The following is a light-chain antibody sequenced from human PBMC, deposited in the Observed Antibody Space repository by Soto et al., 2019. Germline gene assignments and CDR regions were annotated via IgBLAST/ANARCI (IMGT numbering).Light chain of an antibody. Sequence: QSVLTQPASVSGSPGQSITISCTGTSSDVGGYNLVSWYQQHPGKAPKVVIYDGNKRPSGISYRSSASKSGNTASLTISGLRTEDEADYYCCSYAGHSTFVFGSGTKVTVL. CDR3: CSYAGHSTFV. CDR1: SSDVGGYNL. CDR2: DGN. J-gene: IGLJ1*01. V-gene: IGLV2-23*03.